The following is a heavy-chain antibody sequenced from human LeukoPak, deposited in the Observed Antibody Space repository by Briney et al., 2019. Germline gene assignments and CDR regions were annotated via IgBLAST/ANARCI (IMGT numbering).Heavy chain of an antibody. CDR1: GFTFSSYE. CDR2: IDQSGGRN. Sequence: GGSLRLSCAASGFTFSSYEMNWVRQAPGRGLEWVANIDQSGGRNNYVDSVKGRFTISRDNAKNSLFLEMSSLRADDTAAYFCARDVEGGTFDIWGQGTTVTVSS. D-gene: IGHD3-16*01. CDR3: ARDVEGGTFDI. V-gene: IGHV3-7*05. J-gene: IGHJ3*02.